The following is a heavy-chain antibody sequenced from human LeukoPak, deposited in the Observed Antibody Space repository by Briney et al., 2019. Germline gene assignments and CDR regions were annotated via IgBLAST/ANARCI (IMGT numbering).Heavy chain of an antibody. CDR2: INPNSGGT. CDR1: GYTFTGYY. Sequence: GASVKVSCKXSGYTFTGYYMHWVRQAPGQGLEWMGWINPNSGGTNYSQKFQGRVTMTRDTSISTAYMELSRLRSDDTAVYYCARMVYCSSTSCYSGPKYFDYWGQGTLVTVSS. J-gene: IGHJ4*02. CDR3: ARMVYCSSTSCYSGPKYFDY. D-gene: IGHD2-2*01. V-gene: IGHV1-2*02.